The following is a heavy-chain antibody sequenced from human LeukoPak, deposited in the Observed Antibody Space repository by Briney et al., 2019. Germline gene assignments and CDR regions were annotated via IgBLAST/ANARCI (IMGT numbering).Heavy chain of an antibody. J-gene: IGHJ4*02. CDR2: IYYSGST. V-gene: IGHV4-31*03. D-gene: IGHD3-9*01. CDR3: ARVDILTGYCFDY. CDR1: GGSISSGAYY. Sequence: SETLSLTCTVSGGSISSGAYYWSWIRQHPGEGLEWIGYIYYSGSTYYNPSLKSRVTISVDTSKNQFSLKLSSVTAADTAVYYCARVDILTGYCFDYWGQGTLVTVSS.